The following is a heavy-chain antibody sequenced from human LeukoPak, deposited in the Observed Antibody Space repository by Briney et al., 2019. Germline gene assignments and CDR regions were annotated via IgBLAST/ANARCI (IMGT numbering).Heavy chain of an antibody. V-gene: IGHV3-15*01. CDR3: TTDRSIAVRPLFDY. CDR1: GFTFSNGW. D-gene: IGHD6-6*01. Sequence: PGGSLRLSCAASGFTFSNGWMGWVRQAPGKGLEWVGRIKSKTDGGTTDYAAPVKGRFTVSRDDSKNTLYLQVNSLKTEDTAVYYCTTDRSIAVRPLFDYWGQGILVTVSS. J-gene: IGHJ4*02. CDR2: IKSKTDGGTT.